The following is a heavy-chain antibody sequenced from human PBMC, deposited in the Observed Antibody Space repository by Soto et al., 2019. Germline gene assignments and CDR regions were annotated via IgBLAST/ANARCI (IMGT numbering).Heavy chain of an antibody. CDR1: RFRFTCLS. CDR3: AAVYDSSGYGYYYYGMDV. D-gene: IGHD3-22*01. J-gene: IGHJ6*02. Sequence: GIPAKPTSEDRRFRFTCLSLRWLHQARGQRLEWIGWIVVGSGNTNYAQKFQERVTITRDMSTSTAYMELSRLRSEDTAVYYCAAVYDSSGYGYYYYGMDVWGQGTTVTVSS. V-gene: IGHV1-58*01. CDR2: IVVGSGNT.